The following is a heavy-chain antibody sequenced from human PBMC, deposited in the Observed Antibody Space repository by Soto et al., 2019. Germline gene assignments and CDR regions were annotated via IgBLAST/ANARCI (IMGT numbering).Heavy chain of an antibody. Sequence: ASVKVSCEASGYTFTTYVIFWVRQAPGQGLEWMGWIRAYNLNTNYAQKFQGRVTMTADPSTSTAYMELRSLRSDDTAVYYCARGYGDFYWYFDLWGRGTLVTVSS. CDR2: IRAYNLNT. CDR1: GYTFTTYV. CDR3: ARGYGDFYWYFDL. D-gene: IGHD4-17*01. J-gene: IGHJ2*01. V-gene: IGHV1-18*01.